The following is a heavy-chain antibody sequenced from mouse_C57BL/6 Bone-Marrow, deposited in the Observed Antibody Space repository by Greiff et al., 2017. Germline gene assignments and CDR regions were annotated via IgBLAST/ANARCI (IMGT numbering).Heavy chain of an antibody. CDR3: ARYYCASRAFDY. CDR2: ISHGGGST. Sequence: EVHLVESGGGLVQPGGSLKLSCAASGFTFSDYYMYWVRQTPEKRLEWVAYISHGGGSTYYPDTVKGRFTISRDHAKNTLYLQMSRLKSENTAMYYCARYYCASRAFDYWGQGTTLTGSS. D-gene: IGHD1-1*01. J-gene: IGHJ2*01. V-gene: IGHV5-12*01. CDR1: GFTFSDYY.